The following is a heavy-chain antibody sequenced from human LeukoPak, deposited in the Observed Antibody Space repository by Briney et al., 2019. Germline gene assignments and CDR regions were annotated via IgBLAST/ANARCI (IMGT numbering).Heavy chain of an antibody. Sequence: PGGSLRLSCAASGFTFSSYAMSWVRQAPGKGLEWVSAISGSGGSTYYADSVKGRFTISRDNSKNTLYLQMNSLRAEDTAVYYCAKDGWIQLWAPYYFDYRGQGTLVTVSS. V-gene: IGHV3-23*01. CDR3: AKDGWIQLWAPYYFDY. D-gene: IGHD5-18*01. J-gene: IGHJ4*02. CDR1: GFTFSSYA. CDR2: ISGSGGST.